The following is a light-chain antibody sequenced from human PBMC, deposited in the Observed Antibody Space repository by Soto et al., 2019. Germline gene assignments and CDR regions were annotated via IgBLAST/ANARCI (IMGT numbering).Light chain of an antibody. Sequence: DIQMTQSPSSLAASVGDRVTITCRASQGISNLLGWFQHKPGKAPKRLIYAASSLQGGVPSRFSGSGSGTEFTLTITGLQPEDFADYYCLQHNTYPYTFGQGTKLEIK. CDR2: AAS. CDR1: QGISNL. CDR3: LQHNTYPYT. V-gene: IGKV1-17*01. J-gene: IGKJ2*01.